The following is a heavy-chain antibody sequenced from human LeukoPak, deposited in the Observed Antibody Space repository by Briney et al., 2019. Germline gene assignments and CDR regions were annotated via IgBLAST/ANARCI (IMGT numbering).Heavy chain of an antibody. V-gene: IGHV3-21*01. D-gene: IGHD3-3*01. CDR2: ISSSSSYI. CDR3: ARGTPVLRFLEWLNYFDY. Sequence: GGSLRLSCAASGFTFSSYSMNWVRQAPGKGLEWVSSISSSSSYIYYADSVKGRFTISRDNAKNSLYLQMNSLRADDTAVYYCARGTPVLRFLEWLNYFDYWGQGTLVTVSS. J-gene: IGHJ4*02. CDR1: GFTFSSYS.